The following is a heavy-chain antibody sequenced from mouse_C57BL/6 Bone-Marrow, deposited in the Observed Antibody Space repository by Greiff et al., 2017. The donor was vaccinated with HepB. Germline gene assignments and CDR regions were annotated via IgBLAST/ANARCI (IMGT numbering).Heavy chain of an antibody. J-gene: IGHJ2*01. D-gene: IGHD1-1*01. CDR3: TRGITTVVPDY. CDR1: GYTFTSYW. V-gene: IGHV1-5*01. CDR2: IYPGNSDT. Sequence: EVKVVDSGTVLARPGASVKMSCKTSGYTFTSYWMHWVKQRPGQGLEWIGAIYPGNSDTSYNQKFKGKAKLTAVTSASTAYMELSSLTNEDSAVYYCTRGITTVVPDYWGQGTTLTVSS.